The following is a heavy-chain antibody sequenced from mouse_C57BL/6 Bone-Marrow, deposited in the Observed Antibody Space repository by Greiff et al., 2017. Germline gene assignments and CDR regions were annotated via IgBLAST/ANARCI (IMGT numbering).Heavy chain of an antibody. D-gene: IGHD1-1*01. CDR1: GFTFSDYY. J-gene: IGHJ2*01. CDR2: INYDGSST. CDR3: ARSISSVIAHYLDY. V-gene: IGHV5-16*01. Sequence: EVKLVESEGGLVQPGSSMKLSCTASGFTFSDYYMAWVRQVPEKGLEWVANINYDGSSTYYLDSLKSRFIISRDNAKNILYLQMSSLKSEDTATYYYARSISSVIAHYLDYWGQGTTLTVSS.